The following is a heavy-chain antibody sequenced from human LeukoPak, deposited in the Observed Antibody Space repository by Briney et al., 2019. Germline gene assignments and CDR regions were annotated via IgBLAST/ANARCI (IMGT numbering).Heavy chain of an antibody. J-gene: IGHJ4*02. D-gene: IGHD2-15*01. CDR1: GGTFSSYA. Sequence: SVKVSCKASGGTFSSYAISWVRQAPGQGLEWMGRIIPILGIANYAQKFQGRVTITADKSTSTAYMGLSSLRSEDTAVYYCARVEHCSGGSCGYWGQGTLVTVSS. V-gene: IGHV1-69*04. CDR2: IIPILGIA. CDR3: ARVEHCSGGSCGY.